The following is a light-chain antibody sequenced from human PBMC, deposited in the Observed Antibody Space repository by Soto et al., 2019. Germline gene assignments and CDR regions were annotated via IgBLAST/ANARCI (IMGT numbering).Light chain of an antibody. CDR3: QQYGSSPRT. J-gene: IGKJ1*01. V-gene: IGKV3-20*01. Sequence: EIVFTQSPGTLSLSPGERATLSCRASQSVSSSYLAWYQQKPGKAPRLLIYGASSRDTGIPDRFSGMGSGTDFTLTLSRLETEDFEVYYCQQYGSSPRTFGQGTKVDIK. CDR2: GAS. CDR1: QSVSSSY.